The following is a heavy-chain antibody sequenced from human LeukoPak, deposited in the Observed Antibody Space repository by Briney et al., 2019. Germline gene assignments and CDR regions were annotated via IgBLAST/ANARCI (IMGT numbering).Heavy chain of an antibody. V-gene: IGHV3-21*01. D-gene: IGHD3-10*01. CDR2: ISSSSSYI. CDR1: GFTFSSYS. J-gene: IGHJ3*02. CDR3: AREQVHYYGSGSYGEDAFDI. Sequence: KTGGSLRLSCAASGFTFSSYSMNWVRQAPGKGLEWVSSISSSSSYIYYADSVKGRFTISRDNAKNSLYLQMNSLRAEDTAVYYCAREQVHYYGSGSYGEDAFDIWGQGTMVTVSS.